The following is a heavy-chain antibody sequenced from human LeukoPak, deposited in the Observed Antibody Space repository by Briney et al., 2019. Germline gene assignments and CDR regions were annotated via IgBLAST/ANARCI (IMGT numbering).Heavy chain of an antibody. CDR1: GGTFSSYT. Sequence: SVKVSCKASGGTFSSYTISWVRQAPGQGLEWMGRIIPILGIANYAQKFQGRVTITADKSTSTAYMELSSLRSEDTAVYYCASQYSSSSWVYFDYWGQGTLVTVSS. D-gene: IGHD6-6*01. CDR3: ASQYSSSSWVYFDY. J-gene: IGHJ4*02. CDR2: IIPILGIA. V-gene: IGHV1-69*02.